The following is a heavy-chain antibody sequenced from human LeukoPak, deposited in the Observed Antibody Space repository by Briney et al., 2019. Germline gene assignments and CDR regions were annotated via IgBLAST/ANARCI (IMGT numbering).Heavy chain of an antibody. Sequence: GASVKVSCKASGYTFTSYGISWVRQAPGQGLEWMGWISAYNGNTNYAQKLQGRVTMTTDTATSTAYMELRSLRSDDTAVYYCARDTKYYDYVWGSYRNRFDYWGQGTPVTVSS. J-gene: IGHJ4*02. CDR3: ARDTKYYDYVWGSYRNRFDY. CDR1: GYTFTSYG. CDR2: ISAYNGNT. D-gene: IGHD3-16*02. V-gene: IGHV1-18*01.